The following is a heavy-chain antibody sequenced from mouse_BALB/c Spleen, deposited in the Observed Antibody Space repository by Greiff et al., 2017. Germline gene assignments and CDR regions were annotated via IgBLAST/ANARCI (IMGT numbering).Heavy chain of an antibody. V-gene: IGHV5-17*02. CDR1: GFTFSSFG. J-gene: IGHJ2*01. Sequence: EVNLMESGGGLVQPGGSRKLSCAASGFTFSSFGMHWVRQAPEKGLEWVAYISSGSSTIYYADTVKGRFTISRDNPKNTLFLQMTSLRSEDTAMYYCARGNYPFDYWGQGTTLTVSS. CDR2: ISSGSSTI. D-gene: IGHD2-1*01. CDR3: ARGNYPFDY.